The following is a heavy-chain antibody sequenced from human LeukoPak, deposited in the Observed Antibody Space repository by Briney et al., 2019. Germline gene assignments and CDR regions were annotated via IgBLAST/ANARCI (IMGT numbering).Heavy chain of an antibody. V-gene: IGHV4-61*08. CDR1: GGSISSGDYY. J-gene: IGHJ4*02. Sequence: PSQTLTLTCAVSGGSISSGDYYWSWLRQPPGKGLEWIGYIYYSGSTNCNPSLKSRVTISVDTSKNQFSLKLSSVTAADTAVYYCARKYSSGWYGGDYFDYWGQGTLVTVSS. CDR3: ARKYSSGWYGGDYFDY. CDR2: IYYSGST. D-gene: IGHD6-19*01.